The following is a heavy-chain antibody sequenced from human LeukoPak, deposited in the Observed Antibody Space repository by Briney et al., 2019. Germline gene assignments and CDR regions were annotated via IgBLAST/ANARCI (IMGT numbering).Heavy chain of an antibody. CDR1: GGFISSYY. CDR3: ASRGYCSGGSCYSYYYYYMDV. D-gene: IGHD2-15*01. J-gene: IGHJ6*03. V-gene: IGHV4-59*12. Sequence: SKTLSLTCGVSGGFISSYYWHWIRQSPGKGLEWIGYIDFSGSTNYNPSLKSRVSISVDTSKNQFSLKLSSVTAADTAVYYCASRGYCSGGSCYSYYYYYMDVWGKGTTVTVSS. CDR2: IDFSGST.